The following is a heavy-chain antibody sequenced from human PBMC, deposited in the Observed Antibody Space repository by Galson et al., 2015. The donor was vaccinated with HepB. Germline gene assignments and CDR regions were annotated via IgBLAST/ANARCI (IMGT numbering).Heavy chain of an antibody. J-gene: IGHJ4*02. Sequence: SLRLSCAASGFTISSYEFNWVRQAPGKGLEWVSYISSGGGTIYYADFVKGRFTISRDNAKNSLYLQMNSLRAEDTAVYYCAREGGDYWGQGTLVTVSS. CDR3: AREGGDY. CDR2: ISSGGGTI. D-gene: IGHD3-16*01. CDR1: GFTISSYE. V-gene: IGHV3-48*03.